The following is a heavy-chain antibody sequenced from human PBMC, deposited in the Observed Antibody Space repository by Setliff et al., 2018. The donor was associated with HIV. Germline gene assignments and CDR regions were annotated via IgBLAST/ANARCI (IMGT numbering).Heavy chain of an antibody. J-gene: IGHJ6*03. V-gene: IGHV4-61*09. CDR2: IYTGGRT. CDR3: ARGYCSGESCYGFRRGAFYYYYYMDV. Sequence: PSETLSLTCTVSGGSISSESYYWDWIRQPAGKGLEHIGHIYTGGRTNYNPSLKSRVIISGDTSKNQFSLKMTSPTAADTAVYFCARGYCSGESCYGFRRGAFYYYYYMDVWGKGTTVTVSS. D-gene: IGHD2-15*01. CDR1: GGSISSESYY.